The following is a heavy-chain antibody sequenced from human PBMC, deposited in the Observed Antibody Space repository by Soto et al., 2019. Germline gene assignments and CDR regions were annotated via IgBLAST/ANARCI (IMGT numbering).Heavy chain of an antibody. CDR1: GFTFSSYA. CDR2: ISGSGGST. J-gene: IGHJ4*02. V-gene: IGHV3-23*01. CDR3: AKAYSGYEGANHFDY. Sequence: GGSLRLSCAASGFTFSSYAMSWVRQAPGKGLEWVSAISGSGGSTYYADSVKGRFTISRDNSKNTLYLQMNSLRAEDTAVYYCAKAYSGYEGANHFDYWGQGTLVTVSS. D-gene: IGHD5-12*01.